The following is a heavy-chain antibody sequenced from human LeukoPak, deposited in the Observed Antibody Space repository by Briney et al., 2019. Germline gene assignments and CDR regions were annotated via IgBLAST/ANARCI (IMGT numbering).Heavy chain of an antibody. Sequence: ASLKGSCKASGYTFTGYYMHWVRHAPGQGLEWMGWINPNSGGTNYAQKFQGRVTMTRDTSLSTAYTELSRLRSDDTAVYYCATETGEGGAFDIWGQGTMVTVSS. D-gene: IGHD7-27*01. CDR1: GYTFTGYY. CDR3: ATETGEGGAFDI. J-gene: IGHJ3*02. V-gene: IGHV1-2*02. CDR2: INPNSGGT.